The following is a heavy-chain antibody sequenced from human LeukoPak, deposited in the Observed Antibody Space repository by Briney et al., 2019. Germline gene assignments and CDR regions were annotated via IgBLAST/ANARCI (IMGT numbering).Heavy chain of an antibody. V-gene: IGHV1-46*01. D-gene: IGHD6-13*01. CDR1: GYTFTGYY. CDR3: ARGDSSSWHHVPHNWFDP. J-gene: IGHJ5*02. Sequence: GASVKVSCKASGYTFTGYYMHWVRQAPGQGLEWMGMINPSGGSTSYAQKFQGRVTMTRDMSTSTVYMELSSLRSEDTAVYYCARGDSSSWHHVPHNWFDPWGQGTLVTVSS. CDR2: INPSGGST.